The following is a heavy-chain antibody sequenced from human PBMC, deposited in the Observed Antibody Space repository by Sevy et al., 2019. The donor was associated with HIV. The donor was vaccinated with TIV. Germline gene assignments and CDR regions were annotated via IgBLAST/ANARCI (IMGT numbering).Heavy chain of an antibody. Sequence: GGSLRLSCAASGFTFSSYAMNWVRQAPGKGLEWVSAISSSGGSTYYADSVKRRFTISRDTSKNTLYLQMNSLRAEDTAVYYCAKGAYRIAAPAYFDYWGQGTLVTVSS. CDR2: ISSSGGST. V-gene: IGHV3-23*01. D-gene: IGHD6-13*01. CDR1: GFTFSSYA. J-gene: IGHJ4*02. CDR3: AKGAYRIAAPAYFDY.